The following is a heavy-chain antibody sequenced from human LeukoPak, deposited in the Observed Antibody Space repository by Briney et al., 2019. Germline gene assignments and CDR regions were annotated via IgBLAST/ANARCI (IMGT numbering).Heavy chain of an antibody. CDR2: IYPDDSDT. J-gene: IGHJ4*02. CDR3: ARSPGYSSGWYLDY. Sequence: GEPLQISCQGSGYSFTSYWIGWVRQMPGKGLEWMGIIYPDDSDTRYSPSFQGQVTISADKSTSTAYLQWSSLKASDTAMYYCARSPGYSSGWYLDYWGQGTLVTVSS. D-gene: IGHD6-19*01. V-gene: IGHV5-51*01. CDR1: GYSFTSYW.